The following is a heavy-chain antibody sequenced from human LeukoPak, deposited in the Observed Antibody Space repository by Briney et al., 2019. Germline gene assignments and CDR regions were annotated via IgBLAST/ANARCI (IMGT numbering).Heavy chain of an antibody. CDR3: ATVTYIYYYDSSGYFDY. V-gene: IGHV1-46*01. D-gene: IGHD3-22*01. Sequence: ASVKVSCKASGYTFTSYYMHWVRQAPGQGLEWMGIINPSGGSTSYAQKFQGRVTMTRDMSTSTVYMELSSLRSEDTAVYYCATVTYIYYYDSSGYFDYWGQGTLVTVSS. CDR2: INPSGGST. J-gene: IGHJ4*02. CDR1: GYTFTSYY.